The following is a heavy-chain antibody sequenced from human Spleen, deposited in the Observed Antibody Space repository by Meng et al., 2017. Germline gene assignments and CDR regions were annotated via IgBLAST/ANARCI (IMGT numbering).Heavy chain of an antibody. V-gene: IGHV3-66*02. J-gene: IGHJ6*02. Sequence: GGSLRLSCAASGFTVSNNYMSWVRQAPGKGLEWVSVIYSGGSTNYADSVKGRFTISRDNSKNTLYLRMNSLRAEDTAVYYCARVLRYYYGMDVWGQGTTVTVSS. D-gene: IGHD4/OR15-4a*01. CDR2: IYSGGST. CDR3: ARVLRYYYGMDV. CDR1: GFTVSNNY.